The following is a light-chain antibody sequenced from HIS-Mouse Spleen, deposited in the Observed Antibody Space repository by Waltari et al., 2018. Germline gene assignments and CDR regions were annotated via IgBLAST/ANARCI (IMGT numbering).Light chain of an antibody. V-gene: IGKV1-9*01. CDR3: QQLNSYPPT. CDR1: QGISSY. J-gene: IGKJ1*01. CDR2: AAS. Sequence: DIQLTQSPSFLSASVGDRVTITCRASQGISSYLAWYQQKPGKDPKLLIYAASTLQSGVPSRFSGSGSVTEFTLTISSLQPEDFATYYCQQLNSYPPTFGQGTKVEIK.